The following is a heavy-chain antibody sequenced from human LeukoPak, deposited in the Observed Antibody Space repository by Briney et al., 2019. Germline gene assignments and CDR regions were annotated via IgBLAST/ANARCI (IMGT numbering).Heavy chain of an antibody. D-gene: IGHD6-13*01. CDR3: AREGSSWYWFDP. V-gene: IGHV1-69*06. Sequence: AASVKVSCKASGGTFSSYAISWVRQAPGQGLEWMGGIIPIFGTANYAQKFQGRVTITADKSTSTAYMELSSLRSEDTAVYYCAREGSSWYWFDPWGQGTLVTVSS. J-gene: IGHJ5*02. CDR2: IIPIFGTA. CDR1: GGTFSSYA.